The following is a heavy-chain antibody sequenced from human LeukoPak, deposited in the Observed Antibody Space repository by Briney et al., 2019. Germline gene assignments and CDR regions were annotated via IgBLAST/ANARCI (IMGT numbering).Heavy chain of an antibody. J-gene: IGHJ4*02. V-gene: IGHV1-46*01. CDR3: ARSPKPDPGVPAASCSRFEY. CDR2: IYPRDGST. Sequence: ASVKVSCKASGYTFTSYDINWVRQAPGQGLEWMGMIYPRDGSTSYAQKFQGRVTVTRDTSTSTVHMELRSLTSDDTAVYYCARSPKPDPGVPAASCSRFEYWGQGTLVTVSS. D-gene: IGHD2-2*01. CDR1: GYTFTSYD.